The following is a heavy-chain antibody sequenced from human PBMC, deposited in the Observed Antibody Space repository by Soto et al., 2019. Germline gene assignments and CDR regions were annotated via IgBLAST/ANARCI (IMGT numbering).Heavy chain of an antibody. J-gene: IGHJ6*02. CDR1: GYTFTSYG. CDR3: AREVVVTTNYYGMDV. Sequence: GASVKVSCKASGYTFTSYGISWVRQAPGQGLEWMGWISAYNGNTNYAQKLQGRVTMTTDTSTSTAYMELRSLRSDDTAVYYCAREVVVTTNYYGMDVWGQGTTVTVSS. V-gene: IGHV1-18*01. D-gene: IGHD2-21*02. CDR2: ISAYNGNT.